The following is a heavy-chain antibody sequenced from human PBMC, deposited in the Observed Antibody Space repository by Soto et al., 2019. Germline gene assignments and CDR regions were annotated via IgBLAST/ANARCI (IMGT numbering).Heavy chain of an antibody. V-gene: IGHV4-59*01. D-gene: IGHD3-22*01. J-gene: IGHJ3*02. Sequence: SETLSLTCTVSGGSISSYYWSWIRQPPGKGLEWIGYIYYSGSTNYNPSLKSRVTISVDTSKNQFSLKLSSVTAADTAVYYCARDHYDSSGYYRDWDAFDIWGQGTMVTVSS. CDR2: IYYSGST. CDR1: GGSISSYY. CDR3: ARDHYDSSGYYRDWDAFDI.